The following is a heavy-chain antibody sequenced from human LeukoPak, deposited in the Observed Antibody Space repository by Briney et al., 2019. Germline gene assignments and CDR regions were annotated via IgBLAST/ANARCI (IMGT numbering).Heavy chain of an antibody. CDR3: SSSGSRWDYFDY. V-gene: IGHV3-15*01. CDR2: IRTKCEGGAT. Sequence: NPGGTLRLSCAVSGFTFANAWMTWVRQAPGKGLEWVGRIRTKCEGGATDYATPVKGRFTISRDDSINTLYLQMNSLKTEDTAVYYCSSSGSRWDYFDYWGQGALVTVSS. D-gene: IGHD6-13*01. J-gene: IGHJ4*02. CDR1: GFTFANAW.